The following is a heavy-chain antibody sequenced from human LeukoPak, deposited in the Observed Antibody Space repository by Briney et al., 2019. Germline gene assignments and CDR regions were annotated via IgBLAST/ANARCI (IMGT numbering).Heavy chain of an antibody. J-gene: IGHJ3*02. D-gene: IGHD3-22*01. CDR1: GFTFSRYW. CDR2: INYDGSEK. V-gene: IGHV3-7*05. CDR3: ARAQDYDSSGYVDAFDM. Sequence: PGGSLRLSCAASGFTFSRYWMTWVRQAPGKGLEWVANINYDGSEKYYADSLKGRFSISRDNSKNTLYLQMNSLRVEDTAVYYCARAQDYDSSGYVDAFDMWGQGTMVTVSS.